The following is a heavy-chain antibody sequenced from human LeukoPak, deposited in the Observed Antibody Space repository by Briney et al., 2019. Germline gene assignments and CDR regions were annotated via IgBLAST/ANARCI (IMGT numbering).Heavy chain of an antibody. CDR2: IHYSGST. CDR1: GGSISGYY. D-gene: IGHD1-26*01. J-gene: IGHJ4*02. Sequence: PSETLSLTCTVSGGSISGYYWSWTRQPPGKGLEWIGYIHYSGSTNYNPSLKSRVALSVDTSKNQISLSLTSVTAADTAMYFCARGRWELPLWGQGTLVTVSS. CDR3: ARGRWELPL. V-gene: IGHV4-59*01.